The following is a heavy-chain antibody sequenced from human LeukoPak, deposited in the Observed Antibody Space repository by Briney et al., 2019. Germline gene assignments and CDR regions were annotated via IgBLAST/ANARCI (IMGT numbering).Heavy chain of an antibody. CDR3: ARDRTVVTLNYYYYGMDV. D-gene: IGHD2-21*02. CDR1: GGSISSYY. Sequence: SETLSLTCIVSGGSISSYYWSWIRQPAGKGLEWIGRIYTSGSTNYNPSLKSRVTMSVDTSKNQFSLKLSSVTAADTAVYYCARDRTVVTLNYYYYGMDVWGQGTTVTVSS. J-gene: IGHJ6*02. CDR2: IYTSGST. V-gene: IGHV4-4*07.